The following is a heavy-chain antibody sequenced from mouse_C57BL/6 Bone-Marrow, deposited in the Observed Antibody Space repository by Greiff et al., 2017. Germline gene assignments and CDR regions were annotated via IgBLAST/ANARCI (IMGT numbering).Heavy chain of an antibody. CDR3: ARTDYPPDY. Sequence: QVQLQQPGAELVKPGASVKMSCKASGYTFTSYWITWVKQRPGQGLEWIGDIYPGSGSTNYNEKFKSKATLTVDTSSSTAYMRLSSLTTEDSAVYSCARTDYPPDYWGQGTTLTVSS. V-gene: IGHV1-55*01. CDR1: GYTFTSYW. CDR2: IYPGSGST. D-gene: IGHD1-1*02. J-gene: IGHJ2*01.